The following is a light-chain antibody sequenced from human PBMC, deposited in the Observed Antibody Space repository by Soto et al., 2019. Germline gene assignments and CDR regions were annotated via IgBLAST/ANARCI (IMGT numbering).Light chain of an antibody. CDR2: AAS. CDR3: QQSYSTPRT. V-gene: IGKV1-39*01. CDR1: QSISSY. J-gene: IGKJ1*01. Sequence: DIQMTQSPSSLSASVGDRINITRRASQSISSYLNWYQQKTGKDPKLLIYAASSLQSGVPSRFSGSVSGTDFTLTISSLQTEDCATYEGQQSYSTPRTFGQGTKVDTK.